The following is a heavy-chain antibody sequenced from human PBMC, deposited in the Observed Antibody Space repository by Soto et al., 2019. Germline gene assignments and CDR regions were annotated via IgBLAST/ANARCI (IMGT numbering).Heavy chain of an antibody. CDR3: AGSYGTGTYSPSLDA. CDR1: GHTFSNYY. Sequence: QVQWVQSGAEVKKPGASVKVSCKGSGHTFSNYYMHWVRQAPGQGLEWMAMINPSGGTTWYAQKFQGRISVTRETSTSTVYLDLSSLRSDDTAVYYCAGSYGTGTYSPSLDAWGQGTTVTVSS. J-gene: IGHJ6*02. CDR2: INPSGGTT. D-gene: IGHD3-10*01. V-gene: IGHV1-46*01.